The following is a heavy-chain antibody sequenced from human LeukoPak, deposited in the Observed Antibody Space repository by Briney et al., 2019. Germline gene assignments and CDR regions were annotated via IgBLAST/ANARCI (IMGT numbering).Heavy chain of an antibody. V-gene: IGHV3-30*18. D-gene: IGHD5-12*01. Sequence: GGSVRLSCAACGFTFSNYGMHGVRQAAGKEREGVAGISYDGSNKYYADSVKGRFTIFRDNSKNTLYLQMNSLRVEATSVYYCAKGSMGRCSGNSCYSVYWGQGTLVTVSS. CDR2: ISYDGSNK. CDR3: AKGSMGRCSGNSCYSVY. J-gene: IGHJ4*02. CDR1: GFTFSNYG.